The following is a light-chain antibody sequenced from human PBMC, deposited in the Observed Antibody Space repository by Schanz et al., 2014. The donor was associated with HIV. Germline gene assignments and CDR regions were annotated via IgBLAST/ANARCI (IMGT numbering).Light chain of an antibody. Sequence: QSALTQPASVSGSPGQSITISCTGSSGDVGPYDYVSWYQQHPGQAPKLLIYDVTDRPSGVSNRFSGSKSGYTASLTISGLQAEDEADYYCSSYTTSSTLVLGGGTKLTVL. CDR3: SSYTTSSTLV. V-gene: IGLV2-14*03. J-gene: IGLJ2*01. CDR1: SGDVGPYDY. CDR2: DVT.